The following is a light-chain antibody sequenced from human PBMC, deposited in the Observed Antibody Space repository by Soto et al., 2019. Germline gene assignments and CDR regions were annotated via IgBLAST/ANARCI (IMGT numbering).Light chain of an antibody. CDR2: GAS. CDR3: QQYDNSPIT. Sequence: IVWPQSPCILSLSPGERSSLSGLASQSISSSFLAWYQQKPGQAPRLLIYGASSRATGIPDRFSGTGSETDFTLTISRLEPEDFAVYYCQQYDNSPITFGQGTRLEIK. CDR1: QSISSSF. V-gene: IGKV3-20*01. J-gene: IGKJ5*01.